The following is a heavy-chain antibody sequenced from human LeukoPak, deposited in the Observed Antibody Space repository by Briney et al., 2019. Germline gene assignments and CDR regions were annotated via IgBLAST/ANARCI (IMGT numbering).Heavy chain of an antibody. D-gene: IGHD3-22*01. V-gene: IGHV3-23*01. CDR3: AKHYSDGITWYFDV. CDR2: ISGSGGST. CDR1: GFTFSSYV. Sequence: GGSLRLSCAASGFTFSSYVMTWVRQAPGKGLEWVSGISGSGGSTYYADSVKGRFTLSRDNSKNTLYLQMNGLRAEDTAVYSCAKHYSDGITWYFDVWGRGTLVTVSS. J-gene: IGHJ2*01.